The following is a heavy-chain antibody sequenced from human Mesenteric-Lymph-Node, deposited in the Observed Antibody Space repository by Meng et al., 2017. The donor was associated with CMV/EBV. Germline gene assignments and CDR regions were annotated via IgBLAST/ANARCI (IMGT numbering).Heavy chain of an antibody. J-gene: IGHJ5*02. CDR2: ISGSGGST. CDR1: GFTFSSYA. Sequence: GESLKISCAASGFTFSSYAMSWVRQAPGKGLEWVSAISGSGGSTYYADSVKGRFTISRDKSKNTLYLQMNSLRGDDTALYYCTKGPLYSSGWFPANHWGQGTLVTVSS. V-gene: IGHV3-23*01. CDR3: TKGPLYSSGWFPANH. D-gene: IGHD6-19*01.